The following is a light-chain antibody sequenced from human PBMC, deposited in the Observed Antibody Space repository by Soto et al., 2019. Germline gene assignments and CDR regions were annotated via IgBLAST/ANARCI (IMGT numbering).Light chain of an antibody. CDR1: QSIDTW. CDR3: QQFESRSWT. CDR2: DAS. J-gene: IGKJ1*01. Sequence: DIQMTQSPSTLSASVGDRVTITCRASQSIDTWLAWYQQRPGKAPKLLIYDASSLESGVPSRFSGSGSGTEFTLTISSLQPDDFATYYCQQFESRSWTFGQGTKVEIK. V-gene: IGKV1-5*01.